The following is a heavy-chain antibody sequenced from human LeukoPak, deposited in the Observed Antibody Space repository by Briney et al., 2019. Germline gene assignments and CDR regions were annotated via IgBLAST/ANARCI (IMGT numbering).Heavy chain of an antibody. CDR2: INHSGST. J-gene: IGHJ4*02. CDR3: ARGQWLGLRYFDY. D-gene: IGHD6-19*01. V-gene: IGHV4-34*01. Sequence: SETLSLTCAVYGGSFSGYYWSWIRQPPGKGLEWIGEINHSGSTNYNPSLKSRVTISVDTSKNQLSLKLSSVTAADTAVYYCARGQWLGLRYFDYWGQGTLVTVSS. CDR1: GGSFSGYY.